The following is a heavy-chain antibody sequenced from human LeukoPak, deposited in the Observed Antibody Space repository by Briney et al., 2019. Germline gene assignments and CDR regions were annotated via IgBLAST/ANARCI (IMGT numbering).Heavy chain of an antibody. CDR3: ARVSRRHTLDY. CDR2: IYSSGST. V-gene: IGHV4-4*07. J-gene: IGHJ4*02. CDR1: GGSISSYY. Sequence: SETLSLTCTVSGGSISSYYWSWIRQPAGEGLEWIGRIYSSGSTNYNPSLRSRVTLSVATSKNQFSLKLSSVTAADSAVYYCARVSRRHTLDYWGQGTLVTVSS.